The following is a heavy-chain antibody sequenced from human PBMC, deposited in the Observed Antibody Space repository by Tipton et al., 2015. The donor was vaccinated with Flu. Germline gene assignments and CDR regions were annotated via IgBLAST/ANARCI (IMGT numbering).Heavy chain of an antibody. Sequence: SLRLSCAASGFTFSSYSMNWVRQAPGKGLEWVSYISSSSSTIYYADSVKGRFTISRDNAKNSLYLQMNSLRAEDTAVYYCARGGDQVVVPAAIDPPFDYWGQGTLVTVSS. CDR1: GFTFSSYS. CDR2: ISSSSSTI. J-gene: IGHJ4*02. V-gene: IGHV3-48*04. D-gene: IGHD2-2*02. CDR3: ARGGDQVVVPAAIDPPFDY.